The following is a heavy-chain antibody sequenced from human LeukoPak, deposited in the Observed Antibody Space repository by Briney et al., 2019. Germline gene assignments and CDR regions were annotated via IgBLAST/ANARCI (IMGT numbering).Heavy chain of an antibody. CDR1: GGPISSYY. J-gene: IGHJ4*02. CDR3: ARSGYSYGYSPLFH. D-gene: IGHD5-18*01. Sequence: PSETLSLTCTVSGGPISSYYWSWIRQPPGKGLEWIGYIYTSGSTNYNPSLKSRVTISVDTSKNQFSLKLSSVTAADTAVYYCARSGYSYGYSPLFHWGQGTLVTVSS. V-gene: IGHV4-4*09. CDR2: IYTSGST.